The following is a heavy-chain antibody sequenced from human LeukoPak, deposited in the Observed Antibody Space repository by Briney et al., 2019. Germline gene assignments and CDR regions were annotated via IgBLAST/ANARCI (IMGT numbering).Heavy chain of an antibody. CDR1: GYTFTDYY. V-gene: IGHV1-46*01. CDR3: ARDRGWELRWFELDY. J-gene: IGHJ4*02. Sequence: ASVKVSCKASGYTFTDYYMNWVRQAPGQGLEWMGIINPSGGSTSYAQKFQGRVTMTRDMSTSTVYMELSSLRSEDTAVYYCARDRGWELRWFELDYWGQGTLVTVSS. D-gene: IGHD1-26*01. CDR2: INPSGGST.